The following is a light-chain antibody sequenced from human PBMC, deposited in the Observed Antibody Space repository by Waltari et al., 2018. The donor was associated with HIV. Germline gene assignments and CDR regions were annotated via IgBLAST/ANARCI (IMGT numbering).Light chain of an antibody. V-gene: IGLV1-44*01. Sequence: QSVLTQPPSASGPHGQVATIPCSGGNFFIGSKTVNWYQQVRGMTPKLLMYSNDQRPSGIPDRFSGSKSGTSASLAVSGRQSEDEADYYCAAWDDSLNVWVFGGGTKLTVL. J-gene: IGLJ3*02. CDR2: SND. CDR3: AAWDDSLNVWV. CDR1: NFFIGSKT.